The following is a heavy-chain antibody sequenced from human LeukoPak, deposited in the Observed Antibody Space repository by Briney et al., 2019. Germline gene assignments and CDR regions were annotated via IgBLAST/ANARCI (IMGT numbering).Heavy chain of an antibody. CDR1: GFTFSSYG. J-gene: IGHJ4*02. D-gene: IGHD6-19*01. CDR2: IWYDGTDK. V-gene: IGHV3-33*01. CDR3: ARDGLSSGWLRDY. Sequence: GGSLRLSCAASGFTFSSYGMHWVRQAPGKGLEWVAVIWYDGTDKYYADSVKGRFTISRDNSKNTLYLQMNSLRVEDTAVYYCARDGLSSGWLRDYWGQGTRVTVSS.